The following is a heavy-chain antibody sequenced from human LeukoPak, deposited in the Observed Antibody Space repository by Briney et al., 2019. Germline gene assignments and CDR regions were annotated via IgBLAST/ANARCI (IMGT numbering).Heavy chain of an antibody. Sequence: PGGSLRLSCAASGFTFSSYSMNWVRQAPGKGLDWVSSISNSSTYIYYADSVKGRFSISRDNAKSSLYLQMSSLRAEDTAVYYCARDPEAQYYFDYWGQGTLVTVSS. J-gene: IGHJ4*02. V-gene: IGHV3-21*01. CDR3: ARDPEAQYYFDY. CDR1: GFTFSSYS. CDR2: ISNSSTYI.